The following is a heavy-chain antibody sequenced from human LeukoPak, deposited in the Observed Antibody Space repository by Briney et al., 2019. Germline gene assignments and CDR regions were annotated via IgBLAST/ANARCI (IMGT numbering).Heavy chain of an antibody. D-gene: IGHD3-3*01. CDR1: GFTFSSYA. J-gene: IGHJ4*02. Sequence: PGGSLRLSCAASGFTFSSYAMSWVRQAPGKGLEWVSAISGSGGSTYYADSVKGRFTISRDNSKNTLYLQMNSLRAEDTAVFYCANDYDFWSGYFDYWGQGTLVTVSS. CDR2: ISGSGGST. V-gene: IGHV3-23*01. CDR3: ANDYDFWSGYFDY.